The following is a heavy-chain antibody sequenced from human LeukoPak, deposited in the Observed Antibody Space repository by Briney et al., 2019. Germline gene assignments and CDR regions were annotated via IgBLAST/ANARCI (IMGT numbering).Heavy chain of an antibody. Sequence: ASVKVFCKASGYTFTSYYMHWVRQAPGQGLEWMGWINPNSGGTNYAQRFQGRVTMTRDTSISTAYMELSRLRSDDTAVYYCARDPGYCSSTSCPMGYWGQGTLVTVSS. D-gene: IGHD2-2*01. V-gene: IGHV1-2*02. CDR1: GYTFTSYY. CDR3: ARDPGYCSSTSCPMGY. J-gene: IGHJ4*02. CDR2: INPNSGGT.